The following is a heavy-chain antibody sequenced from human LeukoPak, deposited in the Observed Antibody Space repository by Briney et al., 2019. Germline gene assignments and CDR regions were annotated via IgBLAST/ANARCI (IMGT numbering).Heavy chain of an antibody. CDR1: GGSFSGYY. CDR3: ARGCPRSEDWFDP. V-gene: IGHV4-34*01. J-gene: IGHJ5*02. CDR2: INHSGST. Sequence: SETLSLTCAVYGGSFSGYYWSWIRQPPGKGLEWIGEINHSGSTNYNPSLKSRVTISVDTPKNQFSLKLSSVTAADTAVYYCARGCPRSEDWFDPWGQGTLVTVSS.